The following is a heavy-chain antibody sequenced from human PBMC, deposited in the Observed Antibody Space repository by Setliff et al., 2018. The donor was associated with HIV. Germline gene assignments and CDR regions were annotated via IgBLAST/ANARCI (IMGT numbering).Heavy chain of an antibody. Sequence: PGESLKISCKGSGYFFVNFWIAWVRQMPGKGLEWMAIIYPGDSTAKYSPSFQGQVTLSVDKSINTVYLQWSSLKASDTALYFCTVGTWPNSASWGQGTLVTVSS. CDR1: GYFFVNFW. V-gene: IGHV5-51*01. J-gene: IGHJ4*02. D-gene: IGHD7-27*01. CDR2: IYPGDSTA. CDR3: TVGTWPNSAS.